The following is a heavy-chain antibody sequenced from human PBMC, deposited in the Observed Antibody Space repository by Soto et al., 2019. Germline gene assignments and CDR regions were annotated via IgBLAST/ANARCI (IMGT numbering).Heavy chain of an antibody. CDR2: IFYSGST. V-gene: IGHV4-39*01. CDR1: GGYISTNRSY. Sequence: SETLSLTCSVSGGYISTNRSYWAWIRKPPGKGLEWLANIFYSGSTFYNPSLTSRVSVSVDTSKNEFSLKLRSVTAADTAVYYCARQPTTGDTDLWFDPWGQGTLVTVSS. J-gene: IGHJ5*02. CDR3: ARQPTTGDTDLWFDP. D-gene: IGHD2-21*01.